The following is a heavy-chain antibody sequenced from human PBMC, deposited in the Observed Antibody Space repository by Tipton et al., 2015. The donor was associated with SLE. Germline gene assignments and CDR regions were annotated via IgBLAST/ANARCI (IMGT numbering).Heavy chain of an antibody. J-gene: IGHJ2*01. CDR3: ARDGAWGVVVIRWYFDL. CDR1: GFTFSSYG. V-gene: IGHV3-33*01. CDR2: IWYDGSNK. D-gene: IGHD3-22*01. Sequence: SLRLSCAASGFTFSSYGMHWVRQAPGKGLEWVAVIWYDGSNKYYADSVKGRFTISRDNSKNTLYLQMNSLRAEDTAVYYCARDGAWGVVVIRWYFDLWGRGTLVTGSS.